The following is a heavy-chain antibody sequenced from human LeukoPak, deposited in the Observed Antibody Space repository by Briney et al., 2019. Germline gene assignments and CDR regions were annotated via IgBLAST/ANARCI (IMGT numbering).Heavy chain of an antibody. CDR2: INPSGGST. J-gene: IGHJ4*02. Sequence: ASVKVSCKASGGTFSSYAISWVRQAPGQGLEWMGIINPSGGSTSYAQKFQGRVTMTRDTSTSTVYMELSSLRSEDTAVYYCAREIVGAYSSTPPLFDYWGQGTLVTVSS. CDR3: AREIVGAYSSTPPLFDY. V-gene: IGHV1-46*01. CDR1: GGTFSSYA. D-gene: IGHD6-13*01.